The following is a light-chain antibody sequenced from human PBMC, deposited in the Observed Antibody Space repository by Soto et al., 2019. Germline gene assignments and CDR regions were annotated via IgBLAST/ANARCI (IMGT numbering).Light chain of an antibody. CDR2: SNI. J-gene: IGLJ2*01. CDR1: SSNIGNNV. V-gene: IGLV1-44*01. Sequence: QSVLTQPPSASGTPGQRVTISCSGSSSNIGNNVVNWYQQLPGTAPKLLIYSNIHRPSGVPDRFSGSKSGTSASLAISGLQSEDEADYYCATWDDSLNGVVFGGGTKLTVL. CDR3: ATWDDSLNGVV.